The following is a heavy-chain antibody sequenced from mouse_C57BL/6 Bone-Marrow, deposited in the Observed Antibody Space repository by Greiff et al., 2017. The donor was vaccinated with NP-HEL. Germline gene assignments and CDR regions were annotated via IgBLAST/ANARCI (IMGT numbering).Heavy chain of an antibody. CDR1: GFNIKDYY. V-gene: IGHV14-2*01. J-gene: IGHJ3*01. CDR2: IDPEDGET. Sequence: EVQLQESGAELVKPGASVKLSCTASGFNIKDYYMHWVKQRTEQGLEWIGRIDPEDGETKYAPKFQGKATITADTSSNTADLQLSSLTSEDTAVYYCAPAWFAYWGQGTLVTVSA. CDR3: APAWFAY.